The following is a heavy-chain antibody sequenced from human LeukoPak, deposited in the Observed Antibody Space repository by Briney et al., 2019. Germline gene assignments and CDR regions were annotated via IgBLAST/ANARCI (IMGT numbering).Heavy chain of an antibody. J-gene: IGHJ4*02. CDR2: INSDGSST. Sequence: PGGSLRLSCAASGFTFSSYWMHWVRQAPGKGLVWVSRINSDGSSTSYADSVKGRFTISRDNAKNTLYLQMNSLRAEDTAVYYCASQRYCSSTSCYNYFDYWGQGTLVTVSP. CDR3: ASQRYCSSTSCYNYFDY. CDR1: GFTFSSYW. V-gene: IGHV3-74*01. D-gene: IGHD2-2*02.